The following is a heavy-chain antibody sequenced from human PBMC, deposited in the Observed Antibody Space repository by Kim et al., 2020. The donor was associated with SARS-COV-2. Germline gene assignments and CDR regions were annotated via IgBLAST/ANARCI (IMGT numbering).Heavy chain of an antibody. J-gene: IGHJ5*02. CDR2: IYYSGST. Sequence: SETLSLTCTVSGGSISSYYWRWIRQPPGKGLEWIGYIYYSGSTNYNPSLKSRVTISVDTSKNQFSLKLSSVTAADTAVYYCARVVTWVRRGGFDPWGQGDLVT. CDR1: GGSISSYY. D-gene: IGHD3-10*01. CDR3: ARVVTWVRRGGFDP. V-gene: IGHV4-59*01.